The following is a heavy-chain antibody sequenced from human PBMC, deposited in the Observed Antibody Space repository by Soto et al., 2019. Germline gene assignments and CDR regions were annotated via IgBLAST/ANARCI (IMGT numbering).Heavy chain of an antibody. CDR2: IYYSGST. Sequence: SETLSLTCTVSGGSISSGGYYWSWIRQHPGKGLEWIGYIYYSGSTYYNPSLKSRVTISVDTSKNQFSLKLSSVTAADTAVYYCARDGSMIAGGGLLFDYWGQGTLATVSS. V-gene: IGHV4-31*03. D-gene: IGHD3-22*01. CDR3: ARDGSMIAGGGLLFDY. J-gene: IGHJ4*02. CDR1: GGSISSGGYY.